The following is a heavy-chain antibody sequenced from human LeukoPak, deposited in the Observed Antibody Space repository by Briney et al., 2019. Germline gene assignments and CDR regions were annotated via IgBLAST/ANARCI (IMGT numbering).Heavy chain of an antibody. D-gene: IGHD3-22*01. CDR2: ISSRGGST. Sequence: PGGSLRLSCAASGFTFSSYAMNWVRQAPGKGLEWVSAISSRGGSTYYADSVKGRFTISRDNSKSTLYLQMNSLRAEDTAVYYCAKDPRRNYYDSSGYLVYWGQGTLVTVSS. V-gene: IGHV3-23*01. CDR3: AKDPRRNYYDSSGYLVY. CDR1: GFTFSSYA. J-gene: IGHJ4*02.